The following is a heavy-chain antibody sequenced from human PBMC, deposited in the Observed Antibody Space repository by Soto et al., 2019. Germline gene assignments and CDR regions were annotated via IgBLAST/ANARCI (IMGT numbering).Heavy chain of an antibody. J-gene: IGHJ6*02. CDR1: GYSFTNYW. D-gene: IGHD2-2*02. CDR3: ARPWCSGATCYRGVDYGMDV. CDR2: IYPGDSDT. Sequence: GESLKISCKGSGYSFTNYWIGWVRQMPGRGLGWMGIIYPGDSDTRYNPSFEGQVTISADKSISTAYLQWSSLKASDTAIYYCARPWCSGATCYRGVDYGMDVWGQGTTVTVSS. V-gene: IGHV5-51*01.